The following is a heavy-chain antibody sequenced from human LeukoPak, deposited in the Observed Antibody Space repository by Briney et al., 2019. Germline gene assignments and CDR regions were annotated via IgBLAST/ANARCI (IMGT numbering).Heavy chain of an antibody. J-gene: IGHJ4*02. CDR3: AKGSSTTCPCYRDH. Sequence: GGSLRLSCVASGFTFTNHAMSWVRQPPGKGLEWVSAISATRGNTYYADSVQGRFSISRDNSKNTLYLQMNSLRAEDTAVYYCAKGSSTTCPCYRDHWGQGTLVTVSS. CDR2: ISATRGNT. CDR1: GFTFTNHA. V-gene: IGHV3-23*01. D-gene: IGHD2-2*01.